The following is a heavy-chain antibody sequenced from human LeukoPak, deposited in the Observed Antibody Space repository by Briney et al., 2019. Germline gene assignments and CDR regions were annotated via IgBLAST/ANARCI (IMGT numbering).Heavy chain of an antibody. CDR3: ARGVVVVDGEDY. J-gene: IGHJ4*02. Sequence: SETLSLTCAVYGGSFSGYYWRWIRQPPGKGLEWIGEINHSGSTNYNPSLKSRVTISVDTSKNQFSLKLSSVTAADTAVYYCARGVVVVDGEDYWGQGTLVTVSS. V-gene: IGHV4-34*01. CDR2: INHSGST. D-gene: IGHD2-15*01. CDR1: GGSFSGYY.